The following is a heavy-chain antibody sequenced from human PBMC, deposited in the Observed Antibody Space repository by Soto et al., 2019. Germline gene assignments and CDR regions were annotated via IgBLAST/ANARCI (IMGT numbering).Heavy chain of an antibody. CDR1: GFAFSTYG. Sequence: QVQLVESGGGVIQPGKSLRLSCSASGFAFSTYGMHWVRQAPGKGLEWVAVIWADGSRQFSGDSVKGRFTISRDNSKNTLYLQMNSLRVDDTAVYYCVGRTGYWGLSDYWGQGTLVTVSS. D-gene: IGHD3-9*01. CDR3: VGRTGYWGLSDY. V-gene: IGHV3-33*08. CDR2: IWADGSRQ. J-gene: IGHJ4*02.